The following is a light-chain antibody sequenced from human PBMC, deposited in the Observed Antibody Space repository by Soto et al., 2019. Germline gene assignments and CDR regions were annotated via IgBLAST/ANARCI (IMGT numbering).Light chain of an antibody. CDR2: STN. CDR1: SSNIGSYP. J-gene: IGLJ3*02. CDR3: AAWDDSLNRRV. V-gene: IGLV1-44*01. Sequence: QSVLTQPPSASGTPGQRVTISCSGSSSNIGSYPVNWYQQLPGTTPKLLIYSTNQRPSGVPDRFSGSKSGTSASLAISGLQSEDEADYCCAAWDDSLNRRVFGGGTKLTVL.